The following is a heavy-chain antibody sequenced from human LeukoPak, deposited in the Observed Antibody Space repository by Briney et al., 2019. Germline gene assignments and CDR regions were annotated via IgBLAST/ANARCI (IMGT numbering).Heavy chain of an antibody. CDR1: GFTFSNYW. V-gene: IGHV3-7*01. CDR2: IKQDGSEK. J-gene: IGHJ4*02. CDR3: ARDKIVGATHFDY. D-gene: IGHD1-26*01. Sequence: GGSLRLSCAASGFTFSNYWMSWVRQTPGKGLEWVANIKQDGSEKYYVDSVKGRFTISRDDAKNSLYLQMNSLGAEDTAVYYCARDKIVGATHFDYWGQGTLVTVSS.